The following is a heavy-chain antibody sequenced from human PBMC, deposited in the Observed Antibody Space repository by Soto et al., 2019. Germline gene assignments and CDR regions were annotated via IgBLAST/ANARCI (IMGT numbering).Heavy chain of an antibody. Sequence: SVKVSCKASGGTFSSYAISWVRQAPGQGLEWMGGIIPIFGTANYAQKFQGRVTITADESTSTAYMELSSLRSEDTAVYYCARCSRWLQLGYYFDYWGQGTLVTVSS. J-gene: IGHJ4*02. V-gene: IGHV1-69*13. CDR3: ARCSRWLQLGYYFDY. CDR2: IIPIFGTA. D-gene: IGHD1-1*01. CDR1: GGTFSSYA.